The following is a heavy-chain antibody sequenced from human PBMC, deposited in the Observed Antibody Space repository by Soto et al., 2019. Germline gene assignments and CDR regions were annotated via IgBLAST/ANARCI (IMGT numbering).Heavy chain of an antibody. J-gene: IGHJ6*02. D-gene: IGHD3-10*01. Sequence: QVQLVQSGAEVKKPGASVKVSCKASGYTFTTYGVSWVRQAPGQGLEWMGWISAYNGNTNYAQKLQGRVTMTTDTSTSTAYMELRSLRSDDTAVYYCARDQAVLLWFGERGYYGMDVWGQGTTVTVSS. V-gene: IGHV1-18*01. CDR3: ARDQAVLLWFGERGYYGMDV. CDR1: GYTFTTYG. CDR2: ISAYNGNT.